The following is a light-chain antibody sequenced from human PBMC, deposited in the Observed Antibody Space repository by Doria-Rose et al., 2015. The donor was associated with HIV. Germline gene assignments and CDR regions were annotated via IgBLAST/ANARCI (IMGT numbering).Light chain of an antibody. CDR3: QQYYDTPS. CDR2: WAS. CDR1: QSLLYTSKHY. Sequence: DIQMTQSPESLGMSLGERATLNCKSNQSLLYTSKHYLAWYQQKPGQPPKLLIYWASTRQSGVTARFSGSGSGTDFTLTISSLEAEDVAVYYCQQYYDTPSFGPGTTVDIK. V-gene: IGKV4-1*01. J-gene: IGKJ3*01.